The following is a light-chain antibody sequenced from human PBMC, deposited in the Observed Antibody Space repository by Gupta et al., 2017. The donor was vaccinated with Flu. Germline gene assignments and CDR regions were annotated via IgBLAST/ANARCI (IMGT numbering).Light chain of an antibody. CDR2: DTS. CDR3: LLSYSSARHGL. Sequence: QAVVTQVPSLTASPVGTVTLTCGSSTGASTRGRYRYWFKQKTGQAPRTLMYDTSNNHTRTPARFSGTLLGGKAAMTPSGAQADDAADDYCLLSYSSARHGLFGGGTKLTVL. J-gene: IGLJ3*02. V-gene: IGLV7-46*01. CDR1: TGASTRGRY.